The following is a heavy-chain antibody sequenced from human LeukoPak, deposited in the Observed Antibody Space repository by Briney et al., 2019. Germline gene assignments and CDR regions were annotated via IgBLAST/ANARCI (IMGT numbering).Heavy chain of an antibody. Sequence: YWSWVRQXXGKGLEGIGEINHSGSTNYNPALKSRVTISVETCKKQFSLKVRSLTAGGTAVYYCAGGDYGDYGLDYWGQGTLVTVSS. CDR2: INHSGST. V-gene: IGHV4-34*01. J-gene: IGHJ4*02. D-gene: IGHD4-17*01. CDR3: AGGDYGDYGLDY. CDR1: Y.